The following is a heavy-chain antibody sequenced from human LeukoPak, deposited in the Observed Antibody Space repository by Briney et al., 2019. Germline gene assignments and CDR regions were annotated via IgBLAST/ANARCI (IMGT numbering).Heavy chain of an antibody. J-gene: IGHJ3*02. CDR2: IKSKTDGGTT. CDR1: GFTFINAW. D-gene: IGHD3-3*01. Sequence: GGSLRLSCAASGFTFINAWMSWVRQAPGKGLEWVGRIKSKTDGGTTDYAAPVQGRFTISRDDSKNTLYLQMNSLRAEDTAVYYCAKGPYYDFWEGYAFDIWGQGTMVTVSS. V-gene: IGHV3-15*01. CDR3: AKGPYYDFWEGYAFDI.